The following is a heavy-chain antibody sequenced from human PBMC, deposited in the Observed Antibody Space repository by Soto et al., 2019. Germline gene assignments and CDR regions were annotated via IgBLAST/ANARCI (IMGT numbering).Heavy chain of an antibody. Sequence: PSETLSLTCTVSGGSISSSSYYWGWIRQPPGKGLEWIGSIYYSGSTYYNPSLKSRVTISVDTSKNQFSLKLRSVTAADTALYYCATGASPCYYPFTPHLMCNCFDSWGQGPLVTVSS. D-gene: IGHD2-21*01. J-gene: IGHJ5*01. CDR2: IYYSGST. CDR3: ATGASPCYYPFTPHLMCNCFDS. CDR1: GGSISSSSYY. V-gene: IGHV4-39*01.